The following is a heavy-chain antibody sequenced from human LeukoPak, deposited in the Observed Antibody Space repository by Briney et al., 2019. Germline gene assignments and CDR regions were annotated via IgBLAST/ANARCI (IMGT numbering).Heavy chain of an antibody. CDR3: AKDQLITVVAAITSDAFDI. V-gene: IGHV3-23*01. D-gene: IGHD2-15*01. CDR1: GFTFRTYA. J-gene: IGHJ3*02. CDR2: ISGSGGST. Sequence: GGSLRLSCVASGFTFRTYAMGWVRQAPGKGLEWVSAISGSGGSTYYADSVKGRFTISRDNSKNTLYLQMNSLRAEDTAVYYCAKDQLITVVAAITSDAFDIWGQGTMVTVSS.